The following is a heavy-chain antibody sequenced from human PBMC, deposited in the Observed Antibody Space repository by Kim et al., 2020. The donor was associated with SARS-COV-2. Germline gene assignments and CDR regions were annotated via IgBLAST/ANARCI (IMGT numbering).Heavy chain of an antibody. CDR1: GGSISSYY. CDR2: IYYSGST. Sequence: SETLSLTCTVSGGSISSYYWSWIRQPPGKGLEWIGYIYYSGSTNYNPSLKSRVTISVDTSKNQFSLKLSSVTAADTAVYYCARDKRGYSYGYSYYYGMDVWGQGTTVTVSS. V-gene: IGHV4-59*01. J-gene: IGHJ6*02. CDR3: ARDKRGYSYGYSYYYGMDV. D-gene: IGHD5-18*01.